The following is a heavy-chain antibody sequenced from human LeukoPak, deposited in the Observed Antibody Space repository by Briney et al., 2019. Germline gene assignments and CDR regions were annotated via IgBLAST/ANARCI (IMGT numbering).Heavy chain of an antibody. D-gene: IGHD1-26*01. Sequence: GGSLRLSCAASGFTFSSYGMHWVRQAPGKGLEWVAFIRYDGSNKYYADSVKGRFTISRDNSKNRLYLQMNSLRAEDTAVYYCAIDVGATPPRDAFDIWGQGTMVTVSS. V-gene: IGHV3-30*02. CDR2: IRYDGSNK. CDR3: AIDVGATPPRDAFDI. J-gene: IGHJ3*02. CDR1: GFTFSSYG.